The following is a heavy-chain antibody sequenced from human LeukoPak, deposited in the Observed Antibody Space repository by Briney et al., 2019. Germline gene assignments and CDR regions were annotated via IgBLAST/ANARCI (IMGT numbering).Heavy chain of an antibody. J-gene: IGHJ6*03. Sequence: QTGGSLRLSCAASGFTFSSYEMNWVRQAPGKGLEWVSYISSSGSTIYYADSVKGRFTISRDNAKNSLYLQMNSLRAEDTAVYYCARELNTGYYNVMYYYYYMDVWGKGTTVTVSS. CDR1: GFTFSSYE. V-gene: IGHV3-48*03. CDR3: ARELNTGYYNVMYYYYYMDV. D-gene: IGHD3-9*01. CDR2: ISSSGSTI.